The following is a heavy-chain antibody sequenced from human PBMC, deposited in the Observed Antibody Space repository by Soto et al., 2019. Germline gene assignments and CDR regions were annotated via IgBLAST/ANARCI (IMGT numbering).Heavy chain of an antibody. CDR2: INAANGNT. CDR1: GYTFRSYA. Sequence: GASVNVSCKAYGYTFRSYAMHWVRQAPGQRLEWMGWINAANGNTKYSQKFQGRVTITRDTSATTAYMELSSLRLEDTAVYFCARDVSDYSSGWYYHDFWGQGTLVTVSS. CDR3: ARDVSDYSSGWYYHDF. D-gene: IGHD4-4*01. J-gene: IGHJ4*02. V-gene: IGHV1-3*01.